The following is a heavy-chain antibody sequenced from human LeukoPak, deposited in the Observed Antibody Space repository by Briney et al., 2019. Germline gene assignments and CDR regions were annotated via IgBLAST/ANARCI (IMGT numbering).Heavy chain of an antibody. J-gene: IGHJ4*02. CDR3: ARGDSNYVWVY. CDR2: IIPIFGTA. V-gene: IGHV1-69*13. D-gene: IGHD4-11*01. CDR1: GYTFTSYD. Sequence: ASVKVSCKASGYTFTSYDINWVRQAPGQGLEWMGGIIPIFGTANYAQKFQGRVTITADESTSTAYMELSSLRSEDTAVYYCARGDSNYVWVYWGQGTLVTVSS.